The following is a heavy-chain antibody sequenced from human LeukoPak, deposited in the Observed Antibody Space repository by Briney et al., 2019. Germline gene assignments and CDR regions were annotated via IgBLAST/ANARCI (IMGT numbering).Heavy chain of an antibody. J-gene: IGHJ4*02. CDR3: ASSSGIAAGAFDD. V-gene: IGHV4-4*07. CDR1: GGSISSYY. D-gene: IGHD6-13*01. Sequence: SETLSLTCTVSGGSISSYYWSWIRQPAGKGLEWIGRIFTSESPTYNPSLKSRVTISVDRSKNQFSLKLSSVTAADTAVYYCASSSGIAAGAFDDWGQGTLVTVSS. CDR2: IFTSESP.